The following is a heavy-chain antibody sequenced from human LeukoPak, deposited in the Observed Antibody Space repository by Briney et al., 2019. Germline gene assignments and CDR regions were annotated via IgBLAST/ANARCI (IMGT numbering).Heavy chain of an antibody. Sequence: PGGSLRLSCAASGFTFSNYGMHWVRQAPGKGLEWVAFIRYDGSNKYNADSVKGRFTISRDNSKNTLYLQMNSLRAEDTAVYYCAKGPYDSSGYSIFDYWGQGTLVTVSS. CDR1: GFTFSNYG. CDR2: IRYDGSNK. D-gene: IGHD3-22*01. J-gene: IGHJ4*02. CDR3: AKGPYDSSGYSIFDY. V-gene: IGHV3-30*02.